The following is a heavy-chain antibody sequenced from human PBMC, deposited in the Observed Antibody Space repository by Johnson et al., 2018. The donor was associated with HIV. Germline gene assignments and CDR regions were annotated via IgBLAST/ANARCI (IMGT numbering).Heavy chain of an antibody. J-gene: IGHJ3*01. D-gene: IGHD5/OR15-5a*01. V-gene: IGHV3-30*04. Sequence: QVQLVESGGGVVQPGRSLRLSCVVSGFNFSSYDIDWVRQAPGKGLEWLAAISYDGSNKFYADSVQGRFTISRDNSKNTLYLQMNSLRREDTAVYYCARGIIVSTDAFDFWGLGTMVTVSS. CDR2: ISYDGSNK. CDR3: ARGIIVSTDAFDF. CDR1: GFNFSSYD.